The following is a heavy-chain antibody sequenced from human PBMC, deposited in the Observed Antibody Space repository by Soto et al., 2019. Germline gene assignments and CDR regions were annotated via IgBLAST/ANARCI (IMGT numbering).Heavy chain of an antibody. Sequence: SETLSLTCTVSGGSISNYYWIWIRQPPGKGLEWIGYIYYTGSTDYNPSLKSRITISADTSKNQFSLHLSSVTAADTAVYYCARGRGGYYYFDYWGQGTTVTV. V-gene: IGHV4-59*01. CDR3: ARGRGGYYYFDY. J-gene: IGHJ4*02. D-gene: IGHD5-18*01. CDR2: IYYTGST. CDR1: GGSISNYY.